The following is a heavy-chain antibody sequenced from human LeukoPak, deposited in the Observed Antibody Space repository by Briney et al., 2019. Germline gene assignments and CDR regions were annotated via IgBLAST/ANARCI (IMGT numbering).Heavy chain of an antibody. D-gene: IGHD3-10*01. CDR2: IYYSGGT. CDR1: GGSISSSSYS. J-gene: IGHJ4*02. Sequence: SETLSLTCTVSGGSISSSSYSWGWIRQPPGKGLEWIGSIYYSGGTYYNPSLKSRVTISVDTSKNQFSLKLSSVTAADTAVYYCARDGRPSGSYYAHFDYWGQGTLVTVSS. V-gene: IGHV4-39*07. CDR3: ARDGRPSGSYYAHFDY.